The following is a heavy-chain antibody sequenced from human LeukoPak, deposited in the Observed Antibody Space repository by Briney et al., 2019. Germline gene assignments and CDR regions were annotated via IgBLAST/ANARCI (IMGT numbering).Heavy chain of an antibody. CDR2: IYTSGST. J-gene: IGHJ4*02. CDR3: ARSNDYSNFYFDY. CDR1: GGSISSYY. V-gene: IGHV4-4*07. D-gene: IGHD4-11*01. Sequence: ETLWLTWTVSGGSISSYYWSWIRQPAGKGLEWIGRIYTSGSTNYNPSLKSRVTMSVDTSKNQFSLKLSSVTAADTAVYYCARSNDYSNFYFDYWGQGTLVTVSS.